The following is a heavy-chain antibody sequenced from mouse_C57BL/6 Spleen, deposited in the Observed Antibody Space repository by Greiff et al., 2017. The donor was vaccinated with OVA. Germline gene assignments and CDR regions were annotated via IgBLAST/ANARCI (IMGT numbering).Heavy chain of an antibody. CDR1: GYTFTSYW. J-gene: IGHJ4*01. CDR2: IHPNSGST. D-gene: IGHD2-3*01. CDR3: ARGGDGYYSAMDY. Sequence: VQLQQPGAELVKPGASVKLSCKASGYTFTSYWMHWVKQRPGQGLEWIGMIHPNSGSTNYNEKFKSKATLTVDKSSSTAYMLLSSLTSEDSAVYYCARGGDGYYSAMDYWGQGTSVTVSS. V-gene: IGHV1-64*01.